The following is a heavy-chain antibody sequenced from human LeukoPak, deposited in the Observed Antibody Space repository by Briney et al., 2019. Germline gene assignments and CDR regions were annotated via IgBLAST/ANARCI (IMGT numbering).Heavy chain of an antibody. V-gene: IGHV4-59*08. CDR3: ARHETGGSYPLKY. CDR2: MYYGGNT. D-gene: IGHD1-26*01. Sequence: SETLSLTCTVSGGSISSYYWSWIRQPPGKGLEWIAYMYYGGNTDYNPSLKSRVTISIDTSDSQFSLKLSSVTAADTAMYYCARHETGGSYPLKYWGQGLLVTVSS. CDR1: GGSISSYY. J-gene: IGHJ4*02.